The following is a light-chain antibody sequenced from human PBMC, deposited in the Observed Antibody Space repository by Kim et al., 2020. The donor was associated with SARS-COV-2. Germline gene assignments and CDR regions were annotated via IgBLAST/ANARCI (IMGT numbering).Light chain of an antibody. CDR3: QQYSRSPLT. Sequence: EIVLTQSPGTLSLSPGERATLSCWASERVSSNYLAWYQQKPGQAPRLLIYGASSRATGIPARFSGSGSGTDFTLTISRLEPEDFAVYYCQQYSRSPLTFGGGTKVDIK. V-gene: IGKV3-20*01. J-gene: IGKJ4*01. CDR2: GAS. CDR1: ERVSSNY.